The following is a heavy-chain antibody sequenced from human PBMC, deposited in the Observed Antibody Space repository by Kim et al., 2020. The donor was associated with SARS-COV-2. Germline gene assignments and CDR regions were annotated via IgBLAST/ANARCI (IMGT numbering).Heavy chain of an antibody. CDR3: ARDGTYYYDSSGYPPLDY. J-gene: IGHJ4*02. CDR2: IWYDGSNK. V-gene: IGHV3-33*01. D-gene: IGHD3-22*01. Sequence: GGSLRLSCAASGFTFSSYGMHLVRQAPGKGLEWVAVIWYDGSNKYYADSVKGRFTISRDNSKNTLYLQMNSLRAEDTAVYYCARDGTYYYDSSGYPPLDYWGQGTLVTVSS. CDR1: GFTFSSYG.